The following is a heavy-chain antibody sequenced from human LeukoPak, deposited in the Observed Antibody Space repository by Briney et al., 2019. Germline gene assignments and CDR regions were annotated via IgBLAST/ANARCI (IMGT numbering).Heavy chain of an antibody. CDR1: GYTLTTYW. D-gene: IGHD6-19*01. Sequence: ASVKVSCKASGYTLTTYWMHWVRQAPGQGLEWMGWINTRTGDTKYIHKFQGRVTMTRDTSTSTVYMDLNSLRSDDTAVYSCARGAGTYTLDYWGQGTLVTVPS. CDR3: ARGAGTYTLDY. CDR2: INTRTGDT. J-gene: IGHJ4*02. V-gene: IGHV1-2*07.